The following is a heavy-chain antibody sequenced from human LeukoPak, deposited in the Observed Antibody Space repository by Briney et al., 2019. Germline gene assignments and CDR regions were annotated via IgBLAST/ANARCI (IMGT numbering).Heavy chain of an antibody. D-gene: IGHD3-10*01. V-gene: IGHV3-74*01. Sequence: GGSLRLSCVASGFTFKNSWMHWVRQAPGKGLVWVSRMDADGSNTHYVDSVKGRFTISRDNSKNTLYLQLNSLRAEDTAVYYCAKTPRSGSRLEFFDYWGQGTLVTVSS. CDR2: MDADGSNT. CDR3: AKTPRSGSRLEFFDY. J-gene: IGHJ4*02. CDR1: GFTFKNSW.